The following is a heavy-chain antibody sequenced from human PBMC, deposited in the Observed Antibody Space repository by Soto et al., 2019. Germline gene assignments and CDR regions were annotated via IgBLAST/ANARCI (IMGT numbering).Heavy chain of an antibody. CDR1: GFTFSSYS. CDR3: ARVSYGGNSNWFDP. V-gene: IGHV3-48*02. D-gene: IGHD2-15*01. J-gene: IGHJ5*02. Sequence: GGSLRLSCAASGFTFSSYSMNWVRQAPGKGLEWVSYISSSSSTIYYADSVKGRFTISRDNAKNSLYLQMNSLRDEDTAVYYCARVSYGGNSNWFDPWGQGTLVTVSS. CDR2: ISSSSSTI.